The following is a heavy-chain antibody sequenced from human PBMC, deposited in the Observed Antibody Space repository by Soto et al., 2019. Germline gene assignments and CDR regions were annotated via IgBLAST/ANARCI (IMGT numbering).Heavy chain of an antibody. D-gene: IGHD2-8*01. CDR3: ARGRSRLLTYEMGDY. Sequence: GASVKVSCKASGYTFTGYYMHWVRQAPGQGLEWMGWINPNSGNTSYAQKFQGRVTMTRNTSISTAYMELSSLRSEDTAVYYCARGRSRLLTYEMGDYWGQGTLVTVSS. CDR1: GYTFTGYY. CDR2: INPNSGNT. V-gene: IGHV1-8*02. J-gene: IGHJ4*02.